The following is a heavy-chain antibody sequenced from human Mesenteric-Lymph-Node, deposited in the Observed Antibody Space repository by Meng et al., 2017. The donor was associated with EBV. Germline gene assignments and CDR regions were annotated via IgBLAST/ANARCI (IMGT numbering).Heavy chain of an antibody. CDR1: DGSFRNYY. V-gene: IGHV4-34*01. J-gene: IGHJ5*02. D-gene: IGHD3-22*01. CDR3: ARGYTYNYESGVPPFDL. CDR2: INRIGGT. Sequence: QVQLPQWGAGLLKPPETPSLTCAVYDGSFRNYYWSWIRQSPEKGLEWIGEINRIGGTDYNPSLKSRVTISVDTSKNQFSLRLSSVTAADTAVYYCARGYTYNYESGVPPFDLWGHGTLVTVSS.